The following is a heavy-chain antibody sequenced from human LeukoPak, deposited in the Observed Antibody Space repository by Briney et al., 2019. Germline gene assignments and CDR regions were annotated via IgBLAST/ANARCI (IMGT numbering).Heavy chain of an antibody. Sequence: SETLSLTCTVSGGSISSSSYYWGWIRQPPGKGLEWIGSIYYSGSTYYNPSLKSRVTISVDTSKNQFSLKLSSVTAADTAVYYCARTQRQYYYGSGSYYNISDYWGQGTLVTVSS. CDR2: IYYSGST. CDR1: GGSISSSSYY. J-gene: IGHJ4*02. V-gene: IGHV4-39*07. CDR3: ARTQRQYYYGSGSYYNISDY. D-gene: IGHD3-10*01.